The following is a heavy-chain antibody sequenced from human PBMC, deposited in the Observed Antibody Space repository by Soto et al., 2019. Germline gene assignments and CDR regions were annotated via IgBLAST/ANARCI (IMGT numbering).Heavy chain of an antibody. Sequence: EVQLLESGGGLVQPGGSLRLSCAASGFTFSNYAVTWVRQAPGKGLEWGSTSSGRGGSTYCADSVKGRFTISRDNSKNTLYLKMNSLRAEDTAVYYCAKDQGSSWYEIDYWGQGTLVTVSS. J-gene: IGHJ4*02. CDR2: SSGRGGST. CDR3: AKDQGSSWYEIDY. V-gene: IGHV3-23*01. D-gene: IGHD6-13*01. CDR1: GFTFSNYA.